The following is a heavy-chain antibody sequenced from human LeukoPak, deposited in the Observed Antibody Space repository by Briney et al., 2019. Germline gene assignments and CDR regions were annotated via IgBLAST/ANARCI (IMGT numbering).Heavy chain of an antibody. D-gene: IGHD3-22*01. J-gene: IGHJ3*02. Sequence: SETLSLTCTVSGGSISSGSYYWSWIRQPAGKGLEWIGRIYSSGATNYNPSLKSRVTISVDTSKNQFSLKLSSVTAADTAVYYCASRPDYYDSPDAFDIWGQGTMVTVSS. CDR1: GGSISSGSYY. V-gene: IGHV4-61*02. CDR2: IYSSGAT. CDR3: ASRPDYYDSPDAFDI.